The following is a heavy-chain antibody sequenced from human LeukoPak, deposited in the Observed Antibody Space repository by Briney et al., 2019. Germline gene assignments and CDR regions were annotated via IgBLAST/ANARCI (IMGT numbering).Heavy chain of an antibody. CDR1: GDSITSHF. J-gene: IGHJ3*02. D-gene: IGHD3/OR15-3a*01. V-gene: IGHV4-59*08. CDR3: ARWGSGLNAFDI. CDR2: THYSGDT. Sequence: SETLSLTCSVSGDSITSHFWNWIRQPPGKGLEWIGYTHYSGDTNCNPSLKSRVTTSVDTSKNQFSLNLHSVTAADTAVYFCARWGSGLNAFDIWGQGTMVTVSS.